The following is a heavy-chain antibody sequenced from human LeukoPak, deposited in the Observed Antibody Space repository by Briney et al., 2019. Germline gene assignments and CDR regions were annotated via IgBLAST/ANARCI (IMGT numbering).Heavy chain of an antibody. CDR1: GGSISSYY. V-gene: IGHV4-59*01. Sequence: SETLSLTCTVSGGSISSYYWSWIRQPPGKGLEWLGYIYYSGSTNYNPSLKSRVTISVDTSKNQFSLKLSSVTAADTAMYYCARAIVPLHASGWYYFDYWGQGALVTVSS. CDR3: ARAIVPLHASGWYYFDY. CDR2: IYYSGST. D-gene: IGHD6-19*01. J-gene: IGHJ4*02.